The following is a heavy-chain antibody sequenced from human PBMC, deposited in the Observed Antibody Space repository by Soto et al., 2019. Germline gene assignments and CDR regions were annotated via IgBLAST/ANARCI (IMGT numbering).Heavy chain of an antibody. CDR2: IIPIFGSA. D-gene: IGHD2-2*01. J-gene: IGHJ6*02. V-gene: IGHV1-69*01. CDR3: ARDRAYCSSSSCYDNYYGMDV. Sequence: QVQLVQSGAEVKKPGSSGKVSCKASGGTFSNYVISWVRQGPGQGLEWMGGIIPIFGSANYAQKFQGRVTMTADESTSTAYMELSSLRSEDTAVYYCARDRAYCSSSSCYDNYYGMDVWGQGTTVTVSS. CDR1: GGTFSNYV.